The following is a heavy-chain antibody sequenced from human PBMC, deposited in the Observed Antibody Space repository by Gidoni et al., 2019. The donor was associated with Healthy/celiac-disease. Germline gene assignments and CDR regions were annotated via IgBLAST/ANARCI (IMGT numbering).Heavy chain of an antibody. J-gene: IGHJ5*02. V-gene: IGHV4-59*01. CDR2: IYYSGST. CDR3: ARDRMGWFDP. Sequence: QVQLQESGPGLVKPSETLSLTCIVSGGSISSYYWSWIRQPPGKGLEWIGYIYYSGSTNYNPSLKSRVTISVDTSKNQFSLKLSSVTAADTAVYYCARDRMGWFDPWGQGTLVTVSS. D-gene: IGHD2-15*01. CDR1: GGSISSYY.